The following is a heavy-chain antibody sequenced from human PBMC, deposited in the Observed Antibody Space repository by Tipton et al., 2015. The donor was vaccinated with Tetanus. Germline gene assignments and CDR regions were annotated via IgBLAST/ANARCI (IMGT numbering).Heavy chain of an antibody. V-gene: IGHV3-30-3*01. CDR1: GFTFSSYA. CDR2: ISYDGSNK. CDR3: ARGLDYGDYVREWYFDL. J-gene: IGHJ2*01. D-gene: IGHD4-17*01. Sequence: AASGFTFSSYAMHWVRQAPGKGLEWVAVISYDGSNKYYADSVKGRFTISRDNSKNTLYLQMNSLRAEDTAVYYCARGLDYGDYVREWYFDLWGRGTLVTVSS.